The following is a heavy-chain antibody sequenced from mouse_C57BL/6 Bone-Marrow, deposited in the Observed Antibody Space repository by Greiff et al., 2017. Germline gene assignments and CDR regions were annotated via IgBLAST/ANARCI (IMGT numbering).Heavy chain of an antibody. D-gene: IGHD2-5*01. V-gene: IGHV1-54*01. J-gene: IGHJ1*03. CDR2: INPGSGGT. Sequence: VQLQQSGAELVRPGTSVKVSCKASGYAFTNYLIEWVKQRPGQGLEWIGVINPGSGGTNYNEKFKGKATLTADKSSSTAYMQLSSLTSEDSAVYFCAAYYSNYCDVWGTGTTVTVSS. CDR1: GYAFTNYL. CDR3: AAYYSNYCDV.